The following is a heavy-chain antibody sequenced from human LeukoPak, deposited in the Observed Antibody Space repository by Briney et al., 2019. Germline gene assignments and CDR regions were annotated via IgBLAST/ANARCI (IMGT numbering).Heavy chain of an antibody. V-gene: IGHV3-53*01. CDR3: ARGPRGLYGDAFDI. D-gene: IGHD4-17*01. J-gene: IGHJ3*02. CDR2: IYSGGST. Sequence: GGSLRLSCATSGFTVSSNYMSWVRQAPGKGLEWVSVIYSGGSTYYADSVKGRFTISRDNSKNTLYLRMNSLRAEDTAVYYCARGPRGLYGDAFDIWGQGTMVTVSS. CDR1: GFTVSSNY.